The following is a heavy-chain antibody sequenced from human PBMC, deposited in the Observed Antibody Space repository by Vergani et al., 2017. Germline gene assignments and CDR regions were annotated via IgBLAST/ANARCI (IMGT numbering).Heavy chain of an antibody. CDR3: AKGYSSLFYGMDV. J-gene: IGHJ6*02. D-gene: IGHD6-13*01. CDR1: GFTFDDYA. Sequence: EVQLVESGGGLVQPGRSLRLSCAASGFTFDDYAMHWVRQAPGKGLEWVSGISWNSGSIGYADSVKGRFTISRDNAKNSLYLQMNSLRAEDTALYYCAKGYSSLFYGMDVWGQGTTVTVSS. CDR2: ISWNSGSI. V-gene: IGHV3-9*01.